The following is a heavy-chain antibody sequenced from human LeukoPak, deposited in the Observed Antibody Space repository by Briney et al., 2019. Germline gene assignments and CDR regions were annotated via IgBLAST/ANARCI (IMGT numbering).Heavy chain of an antibody. CDR3: AKGGYDYIEVAYFDF. CDR2: IIGSSGST. Sequence: GGSLRLSCAASGFSLNNYAVNWVRQAPGKGLEWVSIIIGSSGSTFYADSVKGRFTTSRDNSKNTLYLQLNSLRLEDTAVYYCAKGGYDYIEVAYFDFWGQGTLVTVSS. J-gene: IGHJ4*02. V-gene: IGHV3-23*01. D-gene: IGHD5-12*01. CDR1: GFSLNNYA.